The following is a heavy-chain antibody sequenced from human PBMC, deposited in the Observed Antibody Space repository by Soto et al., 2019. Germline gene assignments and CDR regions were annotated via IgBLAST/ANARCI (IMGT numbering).Heavy chain of an antibody. J-gene: IGHJ4*02. Sequence: PSETLSLTCTFSGGSISSYYWSWIRQPPGKGLEWIGYIYYSGSTNYNPSLKSRVTISVDTSKNQFSLKLSSVTVEDTAVYYCAREGEQWLDFDYWGQGTLVTVSS. CDR1: GGSISSYY. D-gene: IGHD6-19*01. V-gene: IGHV4-59*01. CDR2: IYYSGST. CDR3: AREGEQWLDFDY.